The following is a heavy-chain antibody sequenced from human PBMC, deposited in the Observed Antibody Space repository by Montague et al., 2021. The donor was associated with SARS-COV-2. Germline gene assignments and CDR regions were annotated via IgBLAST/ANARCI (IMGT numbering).Heavy chain of an antibody. Sequence: CAISGDSVSSNIATWNWIRQSPSRGLEWLGRTYYRSKWYNDYAVSVKSRVIINPDTSNNRISLQLNSVTPEDTAVYYCARAYCGGDCYFYWYFDLWGRGTRVTVSS. CDR3: ARAYCGGDCYFYWYFDL. J-gene: IGHJ2*01. D-gene: IGHD2-21*02. CDR1: GDSVSSNIAT. CDR2: TYYRSKWYN. V-gene: IGHV6-1*01.